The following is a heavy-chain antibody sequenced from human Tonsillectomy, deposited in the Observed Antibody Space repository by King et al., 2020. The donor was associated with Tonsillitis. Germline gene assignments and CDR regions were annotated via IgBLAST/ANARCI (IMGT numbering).Heavy chain of an antibody. Sequence: VQLVESGGALLQPGGSLRLSCAASGFTFSSYAMSWVRQAPGKGLEWVSGISGSGDSTYYADSVKGRFTISRDNSKKTLYLEMNSLRAEDTAVYYCAKAHGYSGYDARAKFDYWGQGTLVTVSS. J-gene: IGHJ4*02. V-gene: IGHV3-23*04. CDR3: AKAHGYSGYDARAKFDY. CDR1: GFTFSSYA. D-gene: IGHD5-12*01. CDR2: ISGSGDST.